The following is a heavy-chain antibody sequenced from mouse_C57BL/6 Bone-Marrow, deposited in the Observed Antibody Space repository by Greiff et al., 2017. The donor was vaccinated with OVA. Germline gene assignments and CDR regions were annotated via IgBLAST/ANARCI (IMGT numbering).Heavy chain of an antibody. V-gene: IGHV1-76*01. J-gene: IGHJ2*01. CDR2: IYPGSGNT. CDR1: GYTFTDYY. Sequence: VQLQQSGAELVRPGASVTLSCKASGYTFTDYYINWVKQRPGQGLEWIARIYPGSGNTYYNEKFKGKATLTAEKSSSTAYMQLSSLTSEDSAVYFCARSENGPDYWGQGTTLTVS. CDR3: ARSENGPDY.